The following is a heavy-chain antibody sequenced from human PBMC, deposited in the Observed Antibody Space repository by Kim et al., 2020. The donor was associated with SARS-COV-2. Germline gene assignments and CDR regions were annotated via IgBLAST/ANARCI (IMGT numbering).Heavy chain of an antibody. Sequence: GGSLRLSCAASGFTFSSYAMHWVRQAPGKGLEWVAVISYDGSNKYYADSVKGRFTISRDNSKNTLYLQMNSLRAEDTAVYYCARDPSMIVVVITPRFDYWGQGTLVTVSS. D-gene: IGHD3-22*01. CDR3: ARDPSMIVVVITPRFDY. V-gene: IGHV3-30*04. CDR2: ISYDGSNK. CDR1: GFTFSSYA. J-gene: IGHJ4*02.